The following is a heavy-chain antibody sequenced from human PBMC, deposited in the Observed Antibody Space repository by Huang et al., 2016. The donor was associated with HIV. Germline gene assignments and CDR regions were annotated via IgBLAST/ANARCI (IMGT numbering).Heavy chain of an antibody. V-gene: IGHV3-21*02. CDR3: AYQQWLVGGLNH. Sequence: EVELVESGGGLVKLGGSLRLSCAASGSAFSSYGMNWVRPAPGKGLEWVAFIGSDSSYIYYADSVKGRVTISRDNAKSSIYLQLDSLRAEDTAVYYCAYQQWLVGGLNHWGQGTLVVVSS. CDR1: GSAFSSYG. D-gene: IGHD6-19*01. CDR2: IGSDSSYI. J-gene: IGHJ5*02.